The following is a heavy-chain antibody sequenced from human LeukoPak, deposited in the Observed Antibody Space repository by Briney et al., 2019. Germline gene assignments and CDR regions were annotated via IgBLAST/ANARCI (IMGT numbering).Heavy chain of an antibody. CDR1: GYTFTGHY. CDR2: TNPNSGGT. Sequence: ASVKVSCKASGYTFTGHYMHWVRQAPGQGLEWMGRTNPNSGGTNYAQKFQGRVTMTRDTSISTAYMELSRLRSDDTAVYYCARIQAAAGSEGFDYWGQGTLVTVSS. D-gene: IGHD6-13*01. CDR3: ARIQAAAGSEGFDY. V-gene: IGHV1-2*06. J-gene: IGHJ4*02.